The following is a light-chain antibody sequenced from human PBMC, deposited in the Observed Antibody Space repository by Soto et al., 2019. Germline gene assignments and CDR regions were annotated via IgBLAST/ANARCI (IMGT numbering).Light chain of an antibody. J-gene: IGKJ4*01. V-gene: IGKV3-15*01. CDR3: QQYNNWLS. CDR1: QSVSNN. CDR2: GSS. Sequence: EIVMTQSPATLSVSPGETATLSCRASQSVSNNLAWYQQKPGQAPRLLIYGSSTRATNMPGRFSGSGSGTEFTLTISSLQSEVVTFYYCQQYNNWLSFGRGTKVEIK.